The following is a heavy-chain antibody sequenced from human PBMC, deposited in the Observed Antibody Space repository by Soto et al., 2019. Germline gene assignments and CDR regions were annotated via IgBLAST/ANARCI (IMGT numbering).Heavy chain of an antibody. J-gene: IGHJ5*02. D-gene: IGHD6-19*01. CDR3: ARAPKVYGSSLAT. Sequence: GASVKVSCKASGYTITDNYLHWVRQAPGQGLEWMGWINPNSGGTNYAQKFQGRVTMTRDTSISTAYMELSRLRSDDTAVFYCARAPKVYGSSLATWGQGTPVTV. V-gene: IGHV1-2*02. CDR2: INPNSGGT. CDR1: GYTITDNY.